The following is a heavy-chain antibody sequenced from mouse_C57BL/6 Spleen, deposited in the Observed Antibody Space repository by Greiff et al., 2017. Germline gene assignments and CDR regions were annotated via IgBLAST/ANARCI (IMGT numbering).Heavy chain of an antibody. J-gene: IGHJ2*01. Sequence: VQLQQSGAELARPGASVKLSCKASGYTFPSYGISWVKQRTGQGLEWIGEIYPRSGNTYYNEKFKGKATLTADKSSSTAYMELRSLTSEDSAVYFCARNPDYYGSSYCLDYWGQGTTLTVSS. CDR3: ARNPDYYGSSYCLDY. CDR1: GYTFPSYG. CDR2: IYPRSGNT. D-gene: IGHD1-1*01. V-gene: IGHV1-81*01.